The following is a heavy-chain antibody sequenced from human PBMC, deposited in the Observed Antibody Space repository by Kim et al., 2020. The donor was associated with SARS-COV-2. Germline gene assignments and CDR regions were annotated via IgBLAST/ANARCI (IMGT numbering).Heavy chain of an antibody. CDR1: GYSISSGYY. J-gene: IGHJ6*02. CDR2: IYHSGST. D-gene: IGHD5-12*01. V-gene: IGHV4-38-2*02. Sequence: SETLSLTCTVSGYSISSGYYWGWIRQPPGKGLEWIGSIYHSGSTYYNPSLKSRVTISVDTSKNQFSLKLSSVTAADTAVYYCARDLRDGYNYIYYYGMDVWGQGTTVTVSS. CDR3: ARDLRDGYNYIYYYGMDV.